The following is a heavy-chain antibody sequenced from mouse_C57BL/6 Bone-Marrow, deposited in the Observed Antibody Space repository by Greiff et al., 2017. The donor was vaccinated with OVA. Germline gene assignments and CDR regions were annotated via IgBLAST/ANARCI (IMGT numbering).Heavy chain of an antibody. J-gene: IGHJ1*03. V-gene: IGHV1-52*01. Sequence: VQLQQPGAELVRPGSSVKLSCKASGYTFTSYWMHWVKQRPIQGLEWIGNIDPSDSETHYNQKFKDKATLTVDKSSSTAYMQLSSLTSEDSAVYYCARIYDGLWYFDVWGTGTTVTVSS. CDR2: IDPSDSET. CDR1: GYTFTSYW. D-gene: IGHD2-3*01. CDR3: ARIYDGLWYFDV.